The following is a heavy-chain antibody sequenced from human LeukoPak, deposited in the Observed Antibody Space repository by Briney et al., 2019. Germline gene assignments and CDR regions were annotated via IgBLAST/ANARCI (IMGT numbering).Heavy chain of an antibody. CDR2: INPNSGGT. CDR1: GYTFTGYY. Sequence: TSGKVSCKASGYTFTGYYMHWLRQAPGQGIEWMGWINPNSGGTIYAQKFQGRGTMTRDTSISTAYMELSGLRSDDTGVYYCARYGQQLVLRFDYWGQGTLVTVSS. V-gene: IGHV1-2*02. CDR3: ARYGQQLVLRFDY. J-gene: IGHJ4*02. D-gene: IGHD6-13*01.